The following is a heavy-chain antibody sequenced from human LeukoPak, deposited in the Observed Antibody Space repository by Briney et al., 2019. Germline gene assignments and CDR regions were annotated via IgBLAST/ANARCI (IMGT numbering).Heavy chain of an antibody. D-gene: IGHD1-1*01. CDR2: ISSSGSTI. Sequence: GGSLRLSCAASGFTFSSYEMNWVRQAPGKGLDWVSYISSSGSTIYYADSVKGRFTISRDNAKNSLYLQMNSLRAEDTAVYYCARGVTTTGYDYWGQGTLVTVSS. V-gene: IGHV3-48*03. J-gene: IGHJ4*02. CDR3: ARGVTTTGYDY. CDR1: GFTFSSYE.